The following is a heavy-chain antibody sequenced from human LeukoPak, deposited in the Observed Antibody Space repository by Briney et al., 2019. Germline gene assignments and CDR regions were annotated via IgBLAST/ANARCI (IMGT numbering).Heavy chain of an antibody. J-gene: IGHJ6*03. CDR2: IRYDGSNK. D-gene: IGHD2-2*01. CDR1: GFTFSSYG. CDR3: AKRLGYCSSTSCRRGLGYYYMDV. Sequence: GGSLRLSCAASGFTFSSYGMHWVRQAPGKGLEWVAFIRYDGSNKYYADSVKGRFTISRDNSKNTLYLQMNSLRAEDTAVYYCAKRLGYCSSTSCRRGLGYYYMDVWGKGTTVTVSS. V-gene: IGHV3-30*02.